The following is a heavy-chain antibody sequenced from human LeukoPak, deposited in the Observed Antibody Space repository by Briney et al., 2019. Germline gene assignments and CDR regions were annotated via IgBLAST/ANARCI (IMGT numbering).Heavy chain of an antibody. CDR1: GFTFSSYG. CDR3: ARMAGYGSGSYPIDY. J-gene: IGHJ4*02. CDR2: IWYDGSNK. V-gene: IGHV3-33*01. Sequence: GRSLRLSCAASGFTFSSYGMHWVRQAPGKGLEWVAVIWYDGSNKYYADSVKGRFTISSDNSKNTLYLQMNSLRAEDTAVYYCARMAGYGSGSYPIDYWGQGTLVTVSS. D-gene: IGHD3-10*01.